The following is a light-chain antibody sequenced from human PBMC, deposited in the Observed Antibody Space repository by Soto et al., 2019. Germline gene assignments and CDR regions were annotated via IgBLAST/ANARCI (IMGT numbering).Light chain of an antibody. CDR3: QQYGGSPPMHT. CDR2: GAS. Sequence: EIVLTQSPGTLSLSPGERATLSCRASQSVTSSYLAWYQQKPGQAPRLLISGASSRATGIPDRFSGSGSGTDFTLTISRPEPEDFAVYYCQQYGGSPPMHTFGQGTKLELK. V-gene: IGKV3-20*01. CDR1: QSVTSSY. J-gene: IGKJ2*01.